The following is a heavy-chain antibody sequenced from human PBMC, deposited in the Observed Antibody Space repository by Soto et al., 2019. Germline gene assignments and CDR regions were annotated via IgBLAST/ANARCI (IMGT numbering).Heavy chain of an antibody. CDR3: VRGEGGWETY. D-gene: IGHD6-19*01. CDR2: INSDGSST. Sequence: EVQLMESGGGLVQPGGSLRLSCAASGFTFSSYWMHWVRQAPGKGLVWVSRINSDGSSTTYADSVKGRFTISRDNAKKTLYLQMNSLRGEGKAVYYCVRGEGGWETYWGQGNLGTVSS. V-gene: IGHV3-74*01. J-gene: IGHJ4*02. CDR1: GFTFSSYW.